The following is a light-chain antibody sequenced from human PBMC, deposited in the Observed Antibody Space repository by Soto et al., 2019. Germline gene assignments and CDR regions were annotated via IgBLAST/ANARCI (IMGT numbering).Light chain of an antibody. Sequence: AIRPTQSPSSLSASTGDRVTITCRASQGISSYLAWYQQKPGKAPKLLIYAASTLQSGVPSRFSVTGSGTDFTLTISGLKHEDFATYYCQQNYSTTITFGQGTRLEIK. CDR3: QQNYSTTIT. V-gene: IGKV1-8*01. CDR2: AAS. CDR1: QGISSY. J-gene: IGKJ5*01.